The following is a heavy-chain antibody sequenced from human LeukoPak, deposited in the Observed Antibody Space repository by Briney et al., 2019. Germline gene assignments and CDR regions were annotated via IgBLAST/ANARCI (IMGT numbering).Heavy chain of an antibody. CDR3: TTYVGATAY. V-gene: IGHV3-15*01. D-gene: IGHD1-26*01. CDR1: GFTFSNAR. CDR2: IKTKTDDGAT. J-gene: IGHJ4*02. Sequence: GGSLRLSCAASGFTFSNARMNWVRQAPGKGLEWVGRIKTKTDDGATDYSAPVKARFTISRDDSRTTLYLQMNGLKTEDTAIYYCTTYVGATAYWGQGTLVTVSS.